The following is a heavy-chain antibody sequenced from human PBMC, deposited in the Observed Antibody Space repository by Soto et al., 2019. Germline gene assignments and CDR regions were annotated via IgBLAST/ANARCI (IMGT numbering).Heavy chain of an antibody. D-gene: IGHD3-22*01. Sequence: LXLACAASVFTFSSYAMHWVRQAPVKGLEWVAVISYDGSNKYYADSVKGRFTISRDNSKNTLYLQMNSLRAEDTAVYYCARRGHSSGYYYSFDYWGRGTLVTVSS. J-gene: IGHJ4*02. CDR2: ISYDGSNK. CDR1: VFTFSSYA. CDR3: ARRGHSSGYYYSFDY. V-gene: IGHV3-30-3*01.